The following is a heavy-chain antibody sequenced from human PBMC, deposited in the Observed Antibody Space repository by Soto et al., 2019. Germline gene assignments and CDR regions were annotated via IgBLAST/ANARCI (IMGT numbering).Heavy chain of an antibody. J-gene: IGHJ6*02. D-gene: IGHD3-3*01. CDR2: IIPIFAST. V-gene: IGHV1-69*01. CDR1: GGSFSTYG. Sequence: QLQLVQSGAEVKKPGSSVKVSCKSSGGSFSTYGLSWVRQAPGQGLEWMGGIIPIFASTNYAQKFEGRVTITADESTNTAYLELRSLKSEDTAIYYCARGREDNFGVTLINYYGMDVWCQGTAVTVS. CDR3: ARGREDNFGVTLINYYGMDV.